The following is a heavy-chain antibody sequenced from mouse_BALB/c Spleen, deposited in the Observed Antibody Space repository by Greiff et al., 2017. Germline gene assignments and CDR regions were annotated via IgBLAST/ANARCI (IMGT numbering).Heavy chain of an antibody. CDR1: GFTFSSYG. V-gene: IGHV5-6*01. Sequence: EVKLVESGGDLVKPGGSLKLSCAASGFTFSSYGMSWVRQTPDKRLEWVATISSGGSYTYYPDSVKGRFTISRDNAKNTLYLQMSSLKSEDTAMYYCARQDYDGPWFAYWGQGTLVTVSA. D-gene: IGHD2-4*01. J-gene: IGHJ3*01. CDR3: ARQDYDGPWFAY. CDR2: ISSGGSYT.